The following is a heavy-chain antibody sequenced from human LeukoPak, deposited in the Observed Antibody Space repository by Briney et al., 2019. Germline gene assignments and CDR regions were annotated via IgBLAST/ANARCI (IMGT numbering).Heavy chain of an antibody. Sequence: GGSLRLSCAASGFTFSSYAMHWVRQAPGKGLEWVAVISYDGSNKYYADSVKGRFTISGDNSKNTLYLQMNSLRAEDTAVYYCARDYSSSSGKHAFDIWGQGTMVTVSS. J-gene: IGHJ3*02. D-gene: IGHD6-13*01. CDR1: GFTFSSYA. V-gene: IGHV3-30-3*01. CDR2: ISYDGSNK. CDR3: ARDYSSSSGKHAFDI.